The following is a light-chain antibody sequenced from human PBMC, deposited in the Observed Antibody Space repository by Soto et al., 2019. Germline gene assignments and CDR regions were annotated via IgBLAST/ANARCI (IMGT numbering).Light chain of an antibody. CDR3: QQYNDWPPKDT. J-gene: IGKJ2*01. V-gene: IGKV3-15*01. Sequence: EIVMTQSPATLSVSPGERATLSCRASQSVNSNLAWYQQKPGQAPRLLIYGASTRAAGIPARFSGSGSGTEFTLTISSLQSEDFAVYHCQQYNDWPPKDTFGQGTKLEIK. CDR1: QSVNSN. CDR2: GAS.